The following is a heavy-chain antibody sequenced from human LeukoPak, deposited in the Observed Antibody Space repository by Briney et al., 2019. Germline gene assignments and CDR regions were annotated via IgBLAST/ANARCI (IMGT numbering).Heavy chain of an antibody. CDR3: ARPARDLTALDI. CDR2: IYYSGST. CDR1: GGSISSYY. V-gene: IGHV4-59*08. Sequence: PSETLSLTCTVSGGSISSYYWSWIRQPPGKGLEWIGYIYYSGSTNYSPSLKSRVTISVDTSKNQFSLRLTSVTAADTAVYYCARPARDLTALDIWGQGTMVAVSS. D-gene: IGHD5-24*01. J-gene: IGHJ3*02.